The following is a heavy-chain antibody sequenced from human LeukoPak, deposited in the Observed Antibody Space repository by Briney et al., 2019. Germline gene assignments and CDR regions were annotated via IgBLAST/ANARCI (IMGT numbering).Heavy chain of an antibody. CDR2: FYYSGST. CDR3: ARLVVSNWYHEVLLGRDY. CDR1: GGSISSRPYS. Sequence: SETLSLTCTVSGGSISSRPYSWGWIRQPPGKGVEWIGSFYYSGSTYYKPSLKGRVTISVDTSKNQFSLKLSSVTAADTAVYYCARLVVSNWYHEVLLGRDYWGQGTLVTVSS. J-gene: IGHJ4*02. D-gene: IGHD6-13*01. V-gene: IGHV4-39*01.